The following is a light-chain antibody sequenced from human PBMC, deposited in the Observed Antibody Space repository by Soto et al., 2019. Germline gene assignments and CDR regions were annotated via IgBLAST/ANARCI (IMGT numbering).Light chain of an antibody. CDR3: QHYFNSPPIYN. Sequence: EIVLTQSPGTLSLSPGEGATLSCRASQSVSSTSLAWYQQKPGQPPRLLIYGASRRATGIPDRFSGSGSGTDFTLTISSLEPEDFAVYYCQHYFNSPPIYNFGPGTKLEIK. CDR2: GAS. J-gene: IGKJ2*01. CDR1: QSVSSTS. V-gene: IGKV3-20*01.